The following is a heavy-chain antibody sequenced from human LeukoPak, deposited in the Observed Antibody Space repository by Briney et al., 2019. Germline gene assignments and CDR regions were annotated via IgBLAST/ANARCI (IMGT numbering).Heavy chain of an antibody. Sequence: PSETLSLTCTVSGGSINSFYWSWLRQPPGRGLEWIGYIHYSGSSNYNPSLKSRVTISVDTSKNQFSLRLSSVTAADTAVYYCARGGRSLEDWGQGALVTVSS. D-gene: IGHD2-15*01. V-gene: IGHV4-59*01. CDR1: GGSINSFY. CDR3: ARGGRSLED. J-gene: IGHJ4*02. CDR2: IHYSGSS.